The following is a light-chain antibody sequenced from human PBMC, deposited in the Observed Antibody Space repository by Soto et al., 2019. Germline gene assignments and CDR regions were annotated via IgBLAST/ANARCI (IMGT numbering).Light chain of an antibody. Sequence: PGDRVTLSCRASQSVSSSYLTWYQQKPGQAPRLLIYGASTRATSIPARFSGSGSGTDFTLTISSLQPEDFAVYYCQQNYTRCPFGPGTKGDIK. CDR1: QSVSSSY. V-gene: IGKV3D-7*01. CDR2: GAS. J-gene: IGKJ3*01. CDR3: QQNYTRCP.